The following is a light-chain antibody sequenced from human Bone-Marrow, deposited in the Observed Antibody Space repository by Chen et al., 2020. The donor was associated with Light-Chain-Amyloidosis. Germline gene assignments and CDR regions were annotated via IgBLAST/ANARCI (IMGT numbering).Light chain of an antibody. CDR3: QQYGTSPLA. Sequence: EIVLTQSPGTLSLSPGEGANLSCRASQTISSNYLTWYQQKFGQAPRLLIYGSSSRAPGIPDRFTGSGSGTCFTLTINRLEPDAFAMYCCQQYGTSPLAFGGGTKVEI. CDR1: QTISSNY. J-gene: IGKJ4*01. V-gene: IGKV3-20*01. CDR2: GSS.